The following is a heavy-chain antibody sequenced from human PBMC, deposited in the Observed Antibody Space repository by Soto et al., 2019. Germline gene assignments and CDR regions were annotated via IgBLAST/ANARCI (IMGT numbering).Heavy chain of an antibody. CDR2: IYYSGST. V-gene: IGHV4-39*01. J-gene: IGHJ1*01. CDR1: GGSISSSSYY. D-gene: IGHD4-17*01. Sequence: NPSETLSLTCTVSGGSISSSSYYWGWIRQPPGKGLEWIGSIYYSGSTYYNPSLKSRVTISVDTSKNQFSLKLSSVTAADTAVYYCARQENTVEFQHWGQGTLVTVSS. CDR3: ARQENTVEFQH.